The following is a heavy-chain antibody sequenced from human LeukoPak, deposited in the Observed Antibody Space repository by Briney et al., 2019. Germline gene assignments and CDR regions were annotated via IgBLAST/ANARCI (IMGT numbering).Heavy chain of an antibody. CDR3: ARAGRWEGRPHAFDI. CDR1: GGSISNYY. Sequence: PSETLSLTCTVSGGSISNYYWSWIRQPPGKGLEWIGYIYYSGSTNYNPSLKSRVTISVDTSKNQFSLKLRSVTAADTALYYCARAGRWEGRPHAFDIWGQGTMVTVSS. D-gene: IGHD1-26*01. V-gene: IGHV4-59*01. J-gene: IGHJ3*02. CDR2: IYYSGST.